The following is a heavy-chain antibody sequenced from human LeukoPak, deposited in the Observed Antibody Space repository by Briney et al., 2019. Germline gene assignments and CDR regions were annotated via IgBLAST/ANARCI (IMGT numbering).Heavy chain of an antibody. Sequence: SETLSLTCTVSGASISSYYWSWIRRPPGKGLEWIGYIFHSGSTNYNPSLKSRVTISVDTSKNQLSLKLSSVTAADTAVYYCARGAPGGNDYGDYCGQGTLVTVSS. V-gene: IGHV4-59*01. CDR2: IFHSGST. CDR3: ARGAPGGNDYGDY. CDR1: GASISSYY. J-gene: IGHJ4*02.